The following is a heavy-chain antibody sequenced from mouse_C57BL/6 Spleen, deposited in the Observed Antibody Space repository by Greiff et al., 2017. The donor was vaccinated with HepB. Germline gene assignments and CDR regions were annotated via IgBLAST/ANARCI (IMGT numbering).Heavy chain of an antibody. J-gene: IGHJ4*01. CDR2: IYPGSGNT. CDR1: GYSFTSYY. Sequence: QVQLKESGPELVKPGASVKISCKASGYSFTSYYIHWVKQRPGQGLEWIGWIYPGSGNTKYNEKFKGKATLTADTSSSTAYMQLSSLTSEDSAVYYCARSTTVVESYAMDYWGQGTSVTVSS. V-gene: IGHV1-66*01. D-gene: IGHD1-1*01. CDR3: ARSTTVVESYAMDY.